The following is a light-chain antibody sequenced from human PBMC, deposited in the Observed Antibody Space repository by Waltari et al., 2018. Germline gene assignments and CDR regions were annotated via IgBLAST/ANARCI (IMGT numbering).Light chain of an antibody. CDR3: CSYAGSRSYV. CDR1: SSDAGHYNL. CDR2: EVT. V-gene: IGLV2-23*02. J-gene: IGLJ1*01. Sequence: QSALTQPASVSGSPGQATTLSCTGSSSDAGHYNLVSWYQQHPGNAPQVLIYEVTKRPSGVSNRFSGSKSGNTASLTISGLQAEDEADYYCCSYAGSRSYVFGPGTKVTVL.